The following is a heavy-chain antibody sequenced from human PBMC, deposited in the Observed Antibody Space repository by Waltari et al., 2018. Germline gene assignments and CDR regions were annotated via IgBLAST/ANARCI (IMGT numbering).Heavy chain of an antibody. D-gene: IGHD2-2*01. J-gene: IGHJ5*02. V-gene: IGHV3-74*01. CDR1: GFALSSFW. Sequence: EVHLVETGGGLVQPGESLRPSCAASGFALSSFWMRWVRQAPGKGLVWVSRINADGGSTSYADSVKGRFTISRDNAKNTLYLEMNGLRAEDTAMYYCTRSRYCSTTNCQVDWFDPWGQGTLVTVSS. CDR2: INADGGST. CDR3: TRSRYCSTTNCQVDWFDP.